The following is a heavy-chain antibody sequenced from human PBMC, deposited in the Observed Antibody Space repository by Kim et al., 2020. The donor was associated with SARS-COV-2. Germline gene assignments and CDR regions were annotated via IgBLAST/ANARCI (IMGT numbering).Heavy chain of an antibody. V-gene: IGHV4-39*01. CDR1: GGSISSSSYY. CDR3: ARQMTAGADLPAEMDV. CDR2: IYYSGST. D-gene: IGHD6-13*01. J-gene: IGHJ6*02. Sequence: SETLSLTCTVSGGSISSSSYYWGWIRQPPGKGLEWIGTIYYSGSTYYNPSLKSRVTISVDTSKNQISLKLSSVTAADTAVYYCARQMTAGADLPAEMDVWGRGTTVTVSS.